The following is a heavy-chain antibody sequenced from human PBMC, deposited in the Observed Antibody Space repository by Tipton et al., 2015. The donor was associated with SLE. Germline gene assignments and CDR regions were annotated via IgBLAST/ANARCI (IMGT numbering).Heavy chain of an antibody. CDR2: SNSDGSDT. CDR3: AKVGSGWSGVDY. D-gene: IGHD6-19*01. V-gene: IGHV3-74*01. CDR1: GFTFSNYW. J-gene: IGHJ4*02. Sequence: SLRLSCAASGFTFSNYWMHWVRQAPGKGLVWVSRSNSDGSDTSYADSVKGRFTISRDNAKNTLYLQMNNLRDEDTAAYHCAKVGSGWSGVDYWGQRIMVTVSS.